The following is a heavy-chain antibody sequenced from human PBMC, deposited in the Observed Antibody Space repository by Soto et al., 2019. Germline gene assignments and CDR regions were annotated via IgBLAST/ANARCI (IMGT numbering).Heavy chain of an antibody. CDR2: ISANGGTT. CDR3: AHPRGYGVFDAYDI. V-gene: IGHV3-23*01. D-gene: IGHD4-17*01. Sequence: VGSLRLSCAASGFTFSTYAMSWVRQAPVKGLEWVSAISANGGTTYYADSVKGRFTISRDDSMNALYLLINSLRVEDTDVYYCAHPRGYGVFDAYDIWGQGTMVTVS. J-gene: IGHJ3*02. CDR1: GFTFSTYA.